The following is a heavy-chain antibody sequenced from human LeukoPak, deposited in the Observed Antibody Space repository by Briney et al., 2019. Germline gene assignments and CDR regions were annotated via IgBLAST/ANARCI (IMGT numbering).Heavy chain of an antibody. CDR1: GFTFSNYK. CDR2: ISYDGNNR. V-gene: IGHV3-30*03. Sequence: GGSLRLSCAASGFTFSNYKMNWVRQAPGKGLEWVAVISYDGNNRYYADSVKGRFTISRYNSKNTLYLQMNSLKTEDTAVYYCTRGKYYDFWSGYYPDYWGQGTLVTVSS. J-gene: IGHJ4*02. CDR3: TRGKYYDFWSGYYPDY. D-gene: IGHD3-3*01.